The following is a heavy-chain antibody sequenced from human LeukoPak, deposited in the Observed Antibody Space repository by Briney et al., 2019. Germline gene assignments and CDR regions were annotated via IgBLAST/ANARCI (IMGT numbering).Heavy chain of an antibody. Sequence: PSETLSLTCAVYGGSFSGYYWSWIRQPPGKGLEWIGEINHSGSTNYNPSLKSRVTISVDTSKNQFSLKLSSVTAADTAVYYCARGPDYYDSSGYPIPFDYWGQGTLVTVSS. CDR3: ARGPDYYDSSGYPIPFDY. J-gene: IGHJ4*02. CDR1: GGSFSGYY. V-gene: IGHV4-34*01. D-gene: IGHD3-22*01. CDR2: INHSGST.